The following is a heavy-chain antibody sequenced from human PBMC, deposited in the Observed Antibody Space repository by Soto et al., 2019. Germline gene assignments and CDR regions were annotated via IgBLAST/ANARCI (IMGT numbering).Heavy chain of an antibody. J-gene: IGHJ5*02. V-gene: IGHV1-8*01. D-gene: IGHD6-13*01. CDR2: MNPNSGNT. CDR1: GYTFTSYD. Sequence: GASVKVSCKASGYTFTSYDINWVRQATGQGLEWMGWMNPNSGNTGYAQKFQGRVTMTRNTSISTAYMELSSLRSEDTAVYYCAIEPAYSSSWLNPRWFDPWGQGTLVTVSS. CDR3: AIEPAYSSSWLNPRWFDP.